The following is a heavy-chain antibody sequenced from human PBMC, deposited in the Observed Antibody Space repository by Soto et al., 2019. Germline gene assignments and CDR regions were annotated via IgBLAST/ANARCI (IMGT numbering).Heavy chain of an antibody. CDR3: AAAAIPVAGRHPDF. D-gene: IGHD6-19*01. Sequence: ALVKVSCKTSGFMFTSSAVQWVRQARGQRLEWIGWLVVGSGNTHYAQHFQERVTLTRDMSTGTAYMELSSLRSDDTAVYFCAAAAIPVAGRHPDFWGQGTVVTVSS. CDR2: LVVGSGNT. V-gene: IGHV1-58*01. CDR1: GFMFTSSA. J-gene: IGHJ4*02.